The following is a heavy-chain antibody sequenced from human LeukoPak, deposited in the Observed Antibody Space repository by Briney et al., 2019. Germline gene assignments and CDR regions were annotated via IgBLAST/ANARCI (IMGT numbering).Heavy chain of an antibody. D-gene: IGHD6-13*01. V-gene: IGHV3-15*01. CDR3: TTVYSSSWDEYFQH. CDR2: IKSKTDGGTT. Sequence: GGSLRLSCAASGFTFSNAWMSWVRQGPGKGLEWVGRIKSKTDGGTTDYAAPVKGRFTISRDDSKNTLYLQMNSLKTEDTAVYYCTTVYSSSWDEYFQHWGQGTLVTVSS. J-gene: IGHJ1*01. CDR1: GFTFSNAW.